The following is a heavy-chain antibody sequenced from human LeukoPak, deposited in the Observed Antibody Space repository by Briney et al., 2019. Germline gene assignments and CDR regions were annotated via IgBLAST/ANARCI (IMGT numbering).Heavy chain of an antibody. V-gene: IGHV3-74*01. CDR3: AKVPRGAGTSSGY. Sequence: GGSLRLSCAASGFTFRSYWMHWVRQAPGKGLVWVSRINSDGSSTSYADFVKGRFTISKDNAKNTLYLQMNSLRAEDTAVYYCAKVPRGAGTSSGYWGQGTLVTVSS. J-gene: IGHJ4*02. CDR1: GFTFRSYW. D-gene: IGHD3-3*01. CDR2: INSDGSST.